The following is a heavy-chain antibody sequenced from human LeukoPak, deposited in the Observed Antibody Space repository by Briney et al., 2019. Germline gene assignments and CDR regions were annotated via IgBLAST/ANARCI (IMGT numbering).Heavy chain of an antibody. J-gene: IGHJ4*02. CDR3: ARGFGAAAAVLD. Sequence: GGSLGLSCGASGFTFSSYGMHWVRQAPGKGLEWVAIIWYDGSNKYYADSVKGRFTISRDNSKNTVYLQMNSLRVEDTAVYYCARGFGAAAAVLDWGQGTLVTVSS. CDR1: GFTFSSYG. CDR2: IWYDGSNK. V-gene: IGHV3-33*01. D-gene: IGHD3-3*01.